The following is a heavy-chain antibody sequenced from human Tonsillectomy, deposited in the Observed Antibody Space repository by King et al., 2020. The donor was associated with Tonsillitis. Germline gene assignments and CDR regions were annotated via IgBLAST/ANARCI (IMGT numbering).Heavy chain of an antibody. J-gene: IGHJ6*02. D-gene: IGHD3-10*01. Sequence: QLQESGPGLVKPSETLSLTCTVSGGSISSYHWSWIRQPPGKGLEWIGYIYYSGSTNYNPSLKSRVTISVDTSKNQFSLKLSSVNAADTAVYYCARASAPPGGVPSYYGMDVWGQGTTVTVSS. CDR3: ARASAPPGGVPSYYGMDV. CDR1: GGSISSYH. V-gene: IGHV4-59*08. CDR2: IYYSGST.